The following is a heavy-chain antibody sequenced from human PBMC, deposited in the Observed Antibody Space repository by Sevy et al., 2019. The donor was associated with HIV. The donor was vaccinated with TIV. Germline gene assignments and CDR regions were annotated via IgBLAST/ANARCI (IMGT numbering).Heavy chain of an antibody. CDR2: INPKSGGT. D-gene: IGHD2-21*02. V-gene: IGHV1-2*02. J-gene: IGHJ4*02. CDR1: GYTFTGYY. Sequence: ASVKVSCKASGYTFTGYYLHWVRQAPGQGLEWMGWINPKSGGTNYAPKFQGRVTMTSDTSISTASMELSRRRSDDTAVYYCTRSAAEAKNFYCGGDCYSDYWGQGPLVTVSS. CDR3: TRSAAEAKNFYCGGDCYSDY.